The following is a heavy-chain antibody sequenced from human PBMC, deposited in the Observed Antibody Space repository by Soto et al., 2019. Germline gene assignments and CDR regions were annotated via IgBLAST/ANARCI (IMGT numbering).Heavy chain of an antibody. D-gene: IGHD2-8*01. CDR2: IRSKANSYAT. V-gene: IGHV3-73*01. Sequence: GGSLRLSCAASGFTFSGSAMHWVRQASGKGLEWVGRIRSKANSYATAYAASVKGRFTISRDDSKNTAYLQMNSLKTEDTAVYYCTRRPDTINCTNGVCYTRDYYYYGMDVWGQGTTVTVSS. CDR3: TRRPDTINCTNGVCYTRDYYYYGMDV. CDR1: GFTFSGSA. J-gene: IGHJ6*02.